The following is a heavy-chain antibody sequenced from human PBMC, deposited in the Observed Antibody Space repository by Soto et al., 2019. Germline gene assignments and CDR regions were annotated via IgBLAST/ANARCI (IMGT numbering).Heavy chain of an antibody. V-gene: IGHV4-61*01. CDR3: ARLAVGLDY. CDR2: IYYTGGT. CDR1: GGSVSSGSYY. J-gene: IGHJ4*02. Sequence: QVQLQESGPGLVKPSETLSLTCSVSGGSVSSGSYYWSWIRQSPEKGLEWIGYIYYTGGTKYNPSLTCRXTXTTATSRNQFSLKLTSVTAADTAVYYCARLAVGLDYWGRGVLVTVSS. D-gene: IGHD2-15*01.